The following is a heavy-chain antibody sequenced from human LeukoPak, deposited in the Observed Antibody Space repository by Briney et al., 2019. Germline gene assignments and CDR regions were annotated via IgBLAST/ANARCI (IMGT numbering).Heavy chain of an antibody. CDR2: ISYDGSNK. V-gene: IGHV3-30*03. CDR1: GFTFSSYG. CDR3: ARGGAVPAAILGWFDP. J-gene: IGHJ5*02. Sequence: GGSLSLSCAASGFTFSSYGMHWVRQAPGKGLEWVAVISYDGSNKYYADSVKGRFTISRDNSKNTLYLQMNSLRAEDTAVYYCARGGAVPAAILGWFDPWGQGTLVTVSS. D-gene: IGHD2-2*02.